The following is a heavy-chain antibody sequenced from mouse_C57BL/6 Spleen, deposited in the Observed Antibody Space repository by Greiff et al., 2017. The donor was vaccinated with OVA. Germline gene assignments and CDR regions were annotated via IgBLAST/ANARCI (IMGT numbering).Heavy chain of an antibody. J-gene: IGHJ2*01. D-gene: IGHD2-5*01. V-gene: IGHV1-81*01. CDR1: GYTFTSYG. CDR3: ASSYSNYGY. CDR2: IYPRSGNT. Sequence: VQLQESGAELARPGASVKLSCKASGYTFTSYGISWVKQRTGQGLEWIGEIYPRSGNTYYNEKFKGKATLTADKSSSTAYMELRSLTSEDSAVYFCASSYSNYGYWGQGTTLTVSS.